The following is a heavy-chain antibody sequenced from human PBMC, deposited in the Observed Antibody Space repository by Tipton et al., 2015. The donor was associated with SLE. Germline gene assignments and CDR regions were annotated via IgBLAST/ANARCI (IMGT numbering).Heavy chain of an antibody. CDR1: GASISSSNYY. J-gene: IGHJ4*02. D-gene: IGHD2-21*01. V-gene: IGHV4-39*07. Sequence: TLSLTCTVSGASISSSNYYWVWIRQLPGKGLEWIGGIFYTGNTFYTPSLKSRVTISLDMSKNQFSLRLSSVTAADTAVYYCASPYCGPNCDGFEYWGQGLRVTVSS. CDR2: IFYTGNT. CDR3: ASPYCGPNCDGFEY.